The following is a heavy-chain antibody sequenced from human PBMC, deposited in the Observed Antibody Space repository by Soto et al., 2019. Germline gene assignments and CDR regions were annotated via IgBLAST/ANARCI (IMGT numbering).Heavy chain of an antibody. CDR1: GFTFTSSA. J-gene: IGHJ3*02. Sequence: SVKVSCKASGFTFTSSAVQWVRQARGQRLEWIGWIVVGSGNTNYAQKFQERVTITRDMSTSTAYMELSSLRSEDTAVYYCAAGFRAIAAAGATPLTAFDIWGQGTMVTVSS. CDR3: AAGFRAIAAAGATPLTAFDI. D-gene: IGHD6-13*01. CDR2: IVVGSGNT. V-gene: IGHV1-58*01.